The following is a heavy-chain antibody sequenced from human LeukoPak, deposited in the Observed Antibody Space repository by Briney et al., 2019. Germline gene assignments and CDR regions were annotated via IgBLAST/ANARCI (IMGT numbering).Heavy chain of an antibody. CDR3: AKDPGSVLSVVLAAMLFDY. Sequence: PGGSLRLSCAASGFTFSSYAMSWVRQAPGKGLEWVSAISGGSGSTYYADSVKGRFTISRDNSKNTLYLQMNSLRAEDTAVYYCAKDPGSVLSVVLAAMLFDYWGQGTLVTVPS. CDR1: GFTFSSYA. J-gene: IGHJ4*02. D-gene: IGHD2-2*01. CDR2: ISGGSGST. V-gene: IGHV3-23*01.